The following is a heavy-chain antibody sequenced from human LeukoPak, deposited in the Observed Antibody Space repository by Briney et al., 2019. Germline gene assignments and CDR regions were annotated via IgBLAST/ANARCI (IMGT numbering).Heavy chain of an antibody. V-gene: IGHV4-59*01. CDR3: AREDFGVGAIDAFDI. CDR2: IYYSGST. CDR1: GGSISSYY. D-gene: IGHD1-26*01. Sequence: SETLSLTCTVSGGSISSYYWSWIRQPPGKGLEWIGYIYYSGSTNYNPSLKSRVTISVDTSKNQFSLKLSPVTAADTAVYYCAREDFGVGAIDAFDIWGQGTMVTVSS. J-gene: IGHJ3*02.